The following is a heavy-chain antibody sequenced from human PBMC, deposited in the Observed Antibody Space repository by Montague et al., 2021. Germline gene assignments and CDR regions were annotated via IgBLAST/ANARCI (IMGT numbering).Heavy chain of an antibody. CDR2: IKKDGTEK. CDR3: SRAWVRSGFDS. Sequence: SLRLSCAASGFTFSSYWMIWVRQAPGKGLEWVASIKKDGTEKYYGDSVMGRFTISRDNAKTLLYLQMNALRAEDTAVYFCSRAWVRSGFDSWGQGTLVTVSS. D-gene: IGHD4-17*01. CDR1: GFTFSSYW. V-gene: IGHV3-7*05. J-gene: IGHJ4*02.